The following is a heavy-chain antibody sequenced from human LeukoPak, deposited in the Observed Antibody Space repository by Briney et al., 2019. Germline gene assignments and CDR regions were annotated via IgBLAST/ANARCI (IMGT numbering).Heavy chain of an antibody. CDR1: GLSITSYS. V-gene: IGHV3-48*04. CDR2: ISSSSTTI. J-gene: IGHJ4*02. D-gene: IGHD3-16*01. CDR3: ARGGLYFDY. Sequence: GGSLRLSCAASGLSITSYSMNWVRQAPGKGLEWVSHISSSSTTIDYADSVKGRFTIFRDTAKNSLYLQMSSLRAEDTAVYYCARGGLYFDYWGQGTLVTVSS.